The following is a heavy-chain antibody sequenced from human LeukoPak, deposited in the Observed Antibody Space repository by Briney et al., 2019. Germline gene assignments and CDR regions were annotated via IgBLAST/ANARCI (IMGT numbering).Heavy chain of an antibody. V-gene: IGHV4-30-4*01. Sequence: PSQTLSLTCTVSGGSISSGDYYWTWIRQPPGKGLEWIGYISYSGSTYYNPFLKSRVTISLDTSKNQFSLKLSSVTAADTAVYYCARTLDSSGYYYDYWGQGTLVTVSS. CDR3: ARTLDSSGYYYDY. D-gene: IGHD3-22*01. CDR1: GGSISSGDYY. CDR2: ISYSGST. J-gene: IGHJ4*02.